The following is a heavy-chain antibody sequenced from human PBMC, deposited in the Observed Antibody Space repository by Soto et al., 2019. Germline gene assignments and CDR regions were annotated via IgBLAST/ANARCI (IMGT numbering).Heavy chain of an antibody. J-gene: IGHJ4*01. CDR2: ISWNSGSI. D-gene: IGHD3-22*01. CDR3: AKDMTPYYYDSYFDY. Sequence: GGSLRLSCAASGFTFDDYSMHWVRQAPGKGLEWVSGISWNSGSIGYADSVKGRYTISRDNAKNSLYLQMNSLRAEDTALYYCAKDMTPYYYDSYFDY. V-gene: IGHV3-9*01. CDR1: GFTFDDYS.